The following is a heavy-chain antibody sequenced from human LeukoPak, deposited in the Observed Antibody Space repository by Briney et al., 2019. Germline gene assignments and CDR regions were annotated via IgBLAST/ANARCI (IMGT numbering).Heavy chain of an antibody. V-gene: IGHV3-30*18. CDR3: AKGGDIVATISFSDY. CDR1: GFTFSSYG. J-gene: IGHJ4*02. Sequence: GGSLRLSCAASGFTFSSYGMHWVRQAPGKGLEWVAVISYDGSNKYYADSVKGRFTISRDNSKNTLYLQMNSLRAEDTAVYYRAKGGDIVATISFSDYWGQGTLVTVSS. CDR2: ISYDGSNK. D-gene: IGHD5-12*01.